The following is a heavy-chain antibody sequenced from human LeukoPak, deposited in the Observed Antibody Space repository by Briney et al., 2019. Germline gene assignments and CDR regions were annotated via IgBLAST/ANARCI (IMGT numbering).Heavy chain of an antibody. V-gene: IGHV4-59*12. Sequence: SETLSLTCSVSGASISNFYWSWIRQPPGKGLEWIGFISYLGTTNYNPSLKSRVTMSVDTSKNHFSLKLSSVTAVDTALYYCAREYPNSSAWSSDYWGQGTLVTVSS. J-gene: IGHJ4*02. D-gene: IGHD6-19*01. CDR1: GASISNFY. CDR2: ISYLGTT. CDR3: AREYPNSSAWSSDY.